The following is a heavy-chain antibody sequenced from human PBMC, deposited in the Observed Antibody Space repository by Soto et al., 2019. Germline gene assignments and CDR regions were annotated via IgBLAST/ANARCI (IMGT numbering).Heavy chain of an antibody. CDR1: GLTFDEYA. D-gene: IGHD3-3*01. CDR2: ISWDGSNR. V-gene: IGHV3-43D*04. J-gene: IGHJ4*02. Sequence: GGSLRLSCAASGLTFDEYAMHWVRQPPGKGLEWVSLISWDGSNRYYADSVQGRFTISRDNSKYSLYLEMNSLRPEDTALYYCAKDISRGPTKNYDFWSGPDYWGQGTLVTVSS. CDR3: AKDISRGPTKNYDFWSGPDY.